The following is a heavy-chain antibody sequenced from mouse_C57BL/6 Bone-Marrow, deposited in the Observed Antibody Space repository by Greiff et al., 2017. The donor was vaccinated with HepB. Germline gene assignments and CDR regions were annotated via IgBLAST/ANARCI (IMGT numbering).Heavy chain of an antibody. CDR1: GYTFTSYW. J-gene: IGHJ4*01. CDR3: ARSVDSSGPYYAMDY. CDR2: IDPSDSYT. V-gene: IGHV1-59*01. Sequence: VQLQQPGAELVRPGTSVKLSCNASGYTFTSYWMHWVKQRPGQGLEWIGVIDPSDSYTNYNQKFKGKATLTVDTSSSRAYMQLSSLTSEDSAVYYCARSVDSSGPYYAMDYGGQGTSVTVSS. D-gene: IGHD3-2*02.